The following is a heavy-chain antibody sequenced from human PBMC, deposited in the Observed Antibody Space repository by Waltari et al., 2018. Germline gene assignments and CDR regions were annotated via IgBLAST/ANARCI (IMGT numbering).Heavy chain of an antibody. CDR1: GFTFSATS. CDR3: ARGITLDV. V-gene: IGHV3-48*02. Sequence: EVQLVESGGGLIQPGGSLRLSCSASGFTFSATSVNWVRQAAGKGLELVSFISSGGKTIYYTDSVKGRFTISRDNAKNSLFLQMNSLRDEDTAVYYCARGITLDVWGQGTTVTVSS. CDR2: ISSGGKTI. J-gene: IGHJ6*02.